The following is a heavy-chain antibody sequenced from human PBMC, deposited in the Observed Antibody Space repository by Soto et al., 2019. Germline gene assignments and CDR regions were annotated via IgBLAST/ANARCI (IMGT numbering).Heavy chain of an antibody. CDR1: EFTFTDYW. CDR3: ARGVRGHYGFDV. CDR2: IRGDGNSI. D-gene: IGHD3-10*01. Sequence: EVQVVESGGGLAQPGGSLRLSCAASEFTFTDYWMHWVRQAPGKGLVWVSRIRGDGNSINYADFVRGRFTISRDNAKNTLYLQMSSLRVEDTAGNYCARGVRGHYGFDVWGQGTMVTVSS. J-gene: IGHJ3*01. V-gene: IGHV3-74*01.